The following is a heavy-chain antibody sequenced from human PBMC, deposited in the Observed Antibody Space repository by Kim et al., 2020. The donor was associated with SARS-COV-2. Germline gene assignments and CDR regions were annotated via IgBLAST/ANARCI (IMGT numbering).Heavy chain of an antibody. CDR1: GGSISSSSYY. V-gene: IGHV4-39*07. CDR2: IYYSGST. Sequence: SETLSPTCTVSGGSISSSSYYWGWIRQPPGKGLEWIGSIYYSGSTYYNPSLKSRVTISVDTSKNQFSLKLSSVTAADTAVYYCAREPSPHWGQGTLVTV. CDR3: AREPSPH. J-gene: IGHJ4*02.